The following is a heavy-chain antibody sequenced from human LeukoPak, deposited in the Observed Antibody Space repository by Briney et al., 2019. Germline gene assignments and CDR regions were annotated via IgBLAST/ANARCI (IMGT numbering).Heavy chain of an antibody. Sequence: ASVKVSCKASGYTFTSYGISWVRQAPGQGLEWMGWISAYNGNTNYAQKLQGRVTMTTDTSTRTAYMKLRSLRSDDTAVYYCARDNIAVAGADYWGQGTLVTVSS. CDR1: GYTFTSYG. CDR3: ARDNIAVAGADY. J-gene: IGHJ4*02. V-gene: IGHV1-18*01. D-gene: IGHD6-19*01. CDR2: ISAYNGNT.